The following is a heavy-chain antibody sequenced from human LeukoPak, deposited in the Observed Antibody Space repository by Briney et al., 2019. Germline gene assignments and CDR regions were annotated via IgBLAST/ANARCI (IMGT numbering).Heavy chain of an antibody. J-gene: IGHJ4*02. V-gene: IGHV1-18*01. CDR2: ISAYNGNT. D-gene: IGHD3-3*01. CDR1: GYTFTSYG. Sequence: ASVKVSCKASGYTFTSYGISWVRQAPGQGLEWMGWISAYNGNTNYAQKLQGRVTMTTDTSTSTAYMELRSLRSDDTAVYYCAATVLRFLESSFDYWGQGTLVTVSS. CDR3: AATVLRFLESSFDY.